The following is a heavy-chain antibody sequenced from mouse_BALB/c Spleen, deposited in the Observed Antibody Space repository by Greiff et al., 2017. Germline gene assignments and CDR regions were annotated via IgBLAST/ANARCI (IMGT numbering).Heavy chain of an antibody. Sequence: VQLQQSGAELVKPGASVKLSCTASGFNIKDTYMHWVKQRPEQGLEWIGRIDPANGNTKYDPKFQGKATITADTSSNTAYLQLSSLTSEDTAVYYCAGNYYGAMDYWGQGTSVTVSS. CDR2: IDPANGNT. V-gene: IGHV14-3*02. CDR1: GFNIKDTY. CDR3: AGNYYGAMDY. D-gene: IGHD1-1*01. J-gene: IGHJ4*01.